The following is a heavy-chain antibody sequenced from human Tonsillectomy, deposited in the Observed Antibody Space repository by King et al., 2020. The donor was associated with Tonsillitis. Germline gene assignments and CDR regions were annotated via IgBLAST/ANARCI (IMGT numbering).Heavy chain of an antibody. CDR3: AKDRWGSVILSLSYYYYGMDV. Sequence: VQLVESGGGVVQPGRSLRLSCAASGFTFSSYGMHWVRQAPGKGLEWGAVISYDGSNKYYADSVKGRFTISRDNSKNTLYVQMNSLRAEDTAVYYCAKDRWGSVILSLSYYYYGMDVWGQGTTVTVSS. J-gene: IGHJ6*02. V-gene: IGHV3-30*18. D-gene: IGHD2-21*01. CDR1: GFTFSSYG. CDR2: ISYDGSNK.